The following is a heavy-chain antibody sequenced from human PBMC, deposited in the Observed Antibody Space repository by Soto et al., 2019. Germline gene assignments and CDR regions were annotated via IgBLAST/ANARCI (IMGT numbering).Heavy chain of an antibody. D-gene: IGHD1-26*01. V-gene: IGHV1-18*01. CDR3: ARTTYEEPTFDY. CDR1: GYTFTNYG. CDR2: VTGYDGNA. J-gene: IGHJ4*02. Sequence: QVQLVQSGAEVRKPGASVTVSCKASGYTFTNYGISWVRQAPGQGPEWMGWVTGYDGNANYEQRFQGRVTMTTDTSTNTAYMDLRRLSSDDTAVYYCARTTYEEPTFDYWGQGTLVTVSS.